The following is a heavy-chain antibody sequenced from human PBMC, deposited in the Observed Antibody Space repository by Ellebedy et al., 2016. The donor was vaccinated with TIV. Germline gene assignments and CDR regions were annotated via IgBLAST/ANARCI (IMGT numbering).Heavy chain of an antibody. V-gene: IGHV3-23*01. Sequence: GESLKISCAASGFTFSSYAMNWVRQAPGRGLEWVSGITSSDKTYYADSVKGRFTISRDNSKNTLYLQMNSLRAEDTAVYYCAKHDGRDWFDPWGQGTLVTVSS. CDR2: ITSSDKT. D-gene: IGHD3-16*01. CDR3: AKHDGRDWFDP. CDR1: GFTFSSYA. J-gene: IGHJ5*02.